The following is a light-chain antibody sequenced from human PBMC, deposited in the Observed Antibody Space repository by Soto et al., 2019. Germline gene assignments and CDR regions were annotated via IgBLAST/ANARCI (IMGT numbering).Light chain of an antibody. CDR1: SSEVGSYNL. CDR2: EVS. CDR3: CSYAGSSTSYV. V-gene: IGLV2-23*02. Sequence: QSVLTRPASVSGSPGQSITISCTGTSSEVGSYNLVSWYQQHPGKAPKLMIYEVSKRPSGVSNRFSGSKSGNTASLTISGLQAEDEADYYCCSYAGSSTSYVFGTGTKVTVL. J-gene: IGLJ1*01.